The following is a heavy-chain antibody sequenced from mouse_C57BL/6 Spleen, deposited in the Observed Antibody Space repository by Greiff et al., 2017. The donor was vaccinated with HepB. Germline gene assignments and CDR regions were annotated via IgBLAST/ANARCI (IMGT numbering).Heavy chain of an antibody. D-gene: IGHD4-1*01. J-gene: IGHJ3*01. CDR3: ARSVNWDGAY. CDR1: GYTFTSYG. V-gene: IGHV1-81*01. Sequence: QVQLKQSGAELARPGASVKLSCKASGYTFTSYGISWVKQRTGQGLEWIGEIYPRSGNTYYNEKFKGKATLTADKSSSTAYMELRSLTSEDSAVYFCARSVNWDGAYWGQGTLVTVSA. CDR2: IYPRSGNT.